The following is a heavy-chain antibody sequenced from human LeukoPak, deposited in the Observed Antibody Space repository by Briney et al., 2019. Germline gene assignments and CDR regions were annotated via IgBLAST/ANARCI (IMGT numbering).Heavy chain of an antibody. V-gene: IGHV4-38-2*02. CDR3: AREHITIFGVVIIRPYFDY. D-gene: IGHD3-3*01. Sequence: PSETLSLTCTVSGSSISSDYYWGWIRQPPGKGLEWIGNVYRAGSTYYNPSLTSRVIMSIDTSKNQFSLKLSSVTAADTAVYYCAREHITIFGVVIIRPYFDYWGQGTLVTVSS. CDR1: GSSISSDYY. CDR2: VYRAGST. J-gene: IGHJ4*02.